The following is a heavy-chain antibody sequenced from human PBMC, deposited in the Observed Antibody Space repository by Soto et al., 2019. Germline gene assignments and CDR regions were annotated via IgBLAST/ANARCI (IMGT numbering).Heavy chain of an antibody. J-gene: IGHJ6*02. CDR2: ISGSGGST. CDR3: AKDRRVPAAIGGYYYYGMDV. CDR1: GFTFSSYA. D-gene: IGHD2-2*02. V-gene: IGHV3-23*01. Sequence: PGGSLRLSCAASGFTFSSYAMSWVRHAPGKGLEWVSAISGSGGSTYYADSVKGRFTISRDNSKNTLYLQMNSLRAEDTAVYYCAKDRRVPAAIGGYYYYGMDVWGQGTTVTVSS.